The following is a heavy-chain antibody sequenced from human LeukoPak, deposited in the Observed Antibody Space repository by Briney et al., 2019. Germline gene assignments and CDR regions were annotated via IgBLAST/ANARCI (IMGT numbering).Heavy chain of an antibody. CDR1: GDSITSGEYY. CDR2: VYYSGRI. V-gene: IGHV4-39*07. Sequence: SETLSLTCSVSGDSITSGEYYWAWLRQPPGKGLEWLGSVYYSGRIKYNPSLKGRVSISRDMSKNQFSLNLNSVNATDTAVYYCARRDYAAWFDPWGQGTIVTVSS. J-gene: IGHJ5*02. CDR3: ARRDYAAWFDP. D-gene: IGHD4/OR15-4a*01.